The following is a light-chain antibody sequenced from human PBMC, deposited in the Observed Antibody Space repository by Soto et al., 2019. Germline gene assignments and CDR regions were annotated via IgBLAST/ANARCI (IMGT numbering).Light chain of an antibody. J-gene: IGKJ4*01. CDR2: GVS. V-gene: IGKV3-15*01. CDR3: QQYNSWPLT. Sequence: EIVMTQSPATLSVSPWERSALSCMASQSVRSNLVWYQQKPGQAPRLLIYGVSTRATGIPARFSGSGSGTEFTLTISSLQSEDFAVYYCQQYNSWPLTFGGGTKVDI. CDR1: QSVRSN.